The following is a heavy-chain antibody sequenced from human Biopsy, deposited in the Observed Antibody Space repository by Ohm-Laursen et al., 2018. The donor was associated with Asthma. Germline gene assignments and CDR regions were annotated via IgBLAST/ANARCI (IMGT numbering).Heavy chain of an antibody. J-gene: IGHJ4*02. CDR2: IYYTGTT. Sequence: SDTLSLTCTVSGGSISGFYWSWIRQPPGKGLGWIGYIYYTGTTNYNPSLKSRVSISVDTSKNQFSLKLTSVTAADTAVYYCARDSYSSGLYDDFESWGQGTLVTVSS. CDR1: GGSISGFY. CDR3: ARDSYSSGLYDDFES. D-gene: IGHD6-19*01. V-gene: IGHV4-59*01.